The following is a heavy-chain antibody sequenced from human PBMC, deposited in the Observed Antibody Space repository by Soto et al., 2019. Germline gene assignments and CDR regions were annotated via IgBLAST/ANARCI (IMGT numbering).Heavy chain of an antibody. D-gene: IGHD3-9*01. CDR2: IKSKTDGGTT. Sequence: LRLSCAASGFTFSNAWMSWVRQAPGKGLEWVGRIKSKTDGGTTDYAAPVKGRFTISRDDSKNTLYLQMNSLKTEATAVYYCTTDKQFRYFDWLSEPRLAFDIWGQGTMVTLSS. J-gene: IGHJ3*02. CDR1: GFTFSNAW. V-gene: IGHV3-15*01. CDR3: TTDKQFRYFDWLSEPRLAFDI.